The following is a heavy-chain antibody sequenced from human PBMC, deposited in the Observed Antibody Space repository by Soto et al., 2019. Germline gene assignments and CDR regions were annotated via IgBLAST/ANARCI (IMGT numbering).Heavy chain of an antibody. CDR2: IYYSGST. Sequence: SETLSLTCTVSGGSISSYYWSWIRQPPGKGLEWIGYIYYSGSTNYNPSLKSRVTISVDTSKNQFSLKLSSVTAADTAVYYCATYYGSGSYMSYFDYWGQGTLVTVS. CDR1: GGSISSYY. V-gene: IGHV4-59*01. J-gene: IGHJ4*02. D-gene: IGHD3-10*01. CDR3: ATYYGSGSYMSYFDY.